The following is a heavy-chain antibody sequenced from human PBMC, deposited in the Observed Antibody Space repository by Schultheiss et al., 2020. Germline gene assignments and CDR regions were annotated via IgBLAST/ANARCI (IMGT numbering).Heavy chain of an antibody. V-gene: IGHV4-4*02. Sequence: SETLSLTCAVSGGSISSSNWWSWVRQPPGKGLEWIGEINHSGSTNYNPSLKSRVTISVDTSKNQFSLKLSSVTAADTAVYYCARRHPYDSSVDYWGQGTLVTVSS. CDR2: INHSGST. CDR1: GGSISSSNW. J-gene: IGHJ4*02. D-gene: IGHD3-22*01. CDR3: ARRHPYDSSVDY.